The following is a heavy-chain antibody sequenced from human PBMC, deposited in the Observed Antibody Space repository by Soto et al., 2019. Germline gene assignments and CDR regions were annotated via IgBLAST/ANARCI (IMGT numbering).Heavy chain of an antibody. D-gene: IGHD4-17*01. J-gene: IGHJ4*01. CDR1: GASISGSHSY. Sequence: QLHLKESGTGLVKPSETLSLTCDVSGASISGSHSYCGWIRQPPGTGLEWIATVHYSGKTYYNPSLESVLTILVDTSNRQFSLQLRSVSAADTAVYYCARHQNRVYGDYNFDYWGHGSLVPVAS. CDR3: ARHQNRVYGDYNFDY. CDR2: VHYSGKT. V-gene: IGHV4-39*01.